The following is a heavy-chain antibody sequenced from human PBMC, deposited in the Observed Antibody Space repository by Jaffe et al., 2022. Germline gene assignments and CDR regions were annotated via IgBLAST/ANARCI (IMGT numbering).Heavy chain of an antibody. J-gene: IGHJ4*02. CDR3: ARDPGYSSGWYVGGYFDY. CDR1: GFTFSSYE. CDR2: ISSSGSTI. Sequence: EVQLVESGGGLVQPGGSLRLSCAASGFTFSSYEMNWVRQAPGKGLEWVSYISSSGSTIYYADSVKGRFTISRDNAKNSLYLQMNSLRAEDTAVYYCARDPGYSSGWYVGGYFDYWGQGTLVTVSS. V-gene: IGHV3-48*03. D-gene: IGHD6-19*01.